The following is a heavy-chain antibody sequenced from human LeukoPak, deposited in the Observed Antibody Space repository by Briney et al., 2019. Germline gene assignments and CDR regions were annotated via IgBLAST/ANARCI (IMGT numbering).Heavy chain of an antibody. V-gene: IGHV4-31*03. CDR2: IYYSGST. CDR3: AREKSSSRSVDY. CDR1: GGSISSGGYY. J-gene: IGHJ4*02. Sequence: PSETLSLTCTVSGGSISSGGYYWSWIRQHPGKGLEWIGYIYYSGSTYYNPSLKSRVTISVDTSKNQFSLKLSPVTAADTAVYYCAREKSSSRSVDYWGQGTLVTVSS. D-gene: IGHD6-13*01.